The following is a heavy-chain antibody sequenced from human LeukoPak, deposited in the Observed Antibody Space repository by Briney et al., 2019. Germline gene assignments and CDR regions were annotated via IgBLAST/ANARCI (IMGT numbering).Heavy chain of an antibody. CDR1: GFTFSRHN. CDR3: VSDRETQEQI. J-gene: IGHJ3*02. Sequence: GGSLRLSCSGSGFTFSRHNMHWVRQAPGKGLEYVSAISYNGDSTYYVDSVKGRFTISRDNSKNTLDLQMSSLRPEDTTVYYCVSDRETQEQIWGPGTLVTVSS. V-gene: IGHV3-64D*09. CDR2: ISYNGDST. D-gene: IGHD1-26*01.